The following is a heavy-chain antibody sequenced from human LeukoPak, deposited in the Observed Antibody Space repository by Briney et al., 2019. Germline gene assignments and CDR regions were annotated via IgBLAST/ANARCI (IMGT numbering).Heavy chain of an antibody. CDR1: GFTFSHYW. Sequence: PGGSLRLSCAASGFTFSHYWVHWVRQAPGKGLVWVSRINRDGSTTNYADSVKGRFTVSRDNAKNTLNLQMNSLGAEDTAVYYCARDKKSGESSEIDYWGQGTLVTVSS. CDR3: ARDKKSGESSEIDY. V-gene: IGHV3-74*01. D-gene: IGHD3-10*01. CDR2: INRDGSTT. J-gene: IGHJ4*02.